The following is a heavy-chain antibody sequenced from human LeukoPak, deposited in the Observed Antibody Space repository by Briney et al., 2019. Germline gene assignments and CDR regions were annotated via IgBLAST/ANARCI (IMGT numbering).Heavy chain of an antibody. V-gene: IGHV3-9*01. J-gene: IGHJ4*02. D-gene: IGHD1-1*01. CDR2: ISWNSGSI. CDR3: AKENDLRLYFDY. CDR1: GFTFDDYA. Sequence: GRSLRLSCAASGFTFDDYAMHWVRQAPGKGLEWVSGISWNSGSIGYADSVKGRFTISRDNAKNSLYLQMNSLRAEDTAFYYCAKENDLRLYFDYWGQGTLVTASS.